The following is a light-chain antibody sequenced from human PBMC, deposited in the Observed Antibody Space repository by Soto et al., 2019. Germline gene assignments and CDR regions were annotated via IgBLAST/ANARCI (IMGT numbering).Light chain of an antibody. Sequence: EIVMTQSPATLSVSPGERATLSCRASQSVSSNLAWYQQKPGQAPRLLIYGSSTRATGIPARFSGSGSGTEFPLTISSLQSEDFAVYYCQQYNKWPLTFGGGTKVEI. J-gene: IGKJ4*01. CDR3: QQYNKWPLT. CDR1: QSVSSN. CDR2: GSS. V-gene: IGKV3-15*01.